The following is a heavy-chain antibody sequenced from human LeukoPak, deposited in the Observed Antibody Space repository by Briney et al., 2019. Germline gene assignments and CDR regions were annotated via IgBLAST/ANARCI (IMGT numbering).Heavy chain of an antibody. D-gene: IGHD3-22*01. CDR1: GFTFSNSW. V-gene: IGHV3-7*01. CDR2: IKPDGSAQ. J-gene: IGHJ5*02. Sequence: GGSLRLSCAASGFTFSNSWMSWVRQAPGKGLEWVATIKPDGSAQYYVDSVKGRFTISRDIAKNSLFLQINSLRAEDTAVYYCANGGTYSSGPWGQGTLVTVSS. CDR3: ANGGTYSSGP.